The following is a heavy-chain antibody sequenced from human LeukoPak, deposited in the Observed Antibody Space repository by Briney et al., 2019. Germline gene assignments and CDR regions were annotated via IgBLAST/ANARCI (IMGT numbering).Heavy chain of an antibody. J-gene: IGHJ4*02. D-gene: IGHD7-27*01. CDR2: ISGSGGST. CDR3: ARRAELGMRYFDS. V-gene: IGHV3-23*01. CDR1: GFTFSNYG. Sequence: GGSLSLSCAASGFTFSNYGRRWVRQAPGKGLEWVSAISGSGGSTYYADSVQARFTISRDNSKNTLFQQMNRLRAEDTAVYYCARRAELGMRYFDSWGQGALVTVSS.